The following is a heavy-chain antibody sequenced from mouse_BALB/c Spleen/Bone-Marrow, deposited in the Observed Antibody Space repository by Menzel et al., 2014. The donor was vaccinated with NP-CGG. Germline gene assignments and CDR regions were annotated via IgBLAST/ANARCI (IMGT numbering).Heavy chain of an antibody. CDR1: GYTFTSYW. V-gene: IGHV1-7*01. Sequence: VQLQQSGAKLAKPGASVKMSCKASGYTFTSYWMYWIKQRPGQGLEWIGYINPSTGYTEYNQKFKDKATLTADKSSNTAYMQLSSLTSEDSAVYYCAREGYGNYHYYAMDYWGQGTSVTVSS. D-gene: IGHD2-1*01. CDR3: AREGYGNYHYYAMDY. CDR2: INPSTGYT. J-gene: IGHJ4*01.